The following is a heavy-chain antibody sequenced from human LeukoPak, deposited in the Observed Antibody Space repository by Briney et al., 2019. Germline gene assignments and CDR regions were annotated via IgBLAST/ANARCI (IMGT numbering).Heavy chain of an antibody. D-gene: IGHD6-6*01. Sequence: GGSLRLSCAASGFIVIDKYMSWVRQAPGKGLEWVAIIYGGDATYYIDSVKGRFTVSRDNSKNTLYLQMNSLRAEDTAVYYCAGDSISSPNLDYWGRGTLVTVSS. J-gene: IGHJ4*02. CDR3: AGDSISSPNLDY. V-gene: IGHV3-53*01. CDR2: IYGGDAT. CDR1: GFIVIDKY.